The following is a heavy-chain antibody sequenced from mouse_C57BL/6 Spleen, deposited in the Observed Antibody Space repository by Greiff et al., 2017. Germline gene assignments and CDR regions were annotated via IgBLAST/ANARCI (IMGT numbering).Heavy chain of an antibody. Sequence: QVQLKQSGPELVKPGASVKLSCKASGYTFTSYDINWVKQRPGQGLEWIGWIYPRDGSTKYNEKFKGKATLTVDTSSSTAYMELHSLTSEDSAVYFWARHYNGSSYGRYFDVWGTGTTVTVSS. D-gene: IGHD1-1*01. CDR3: ARHYNGSSYGRYFDV. J-gene: IGHJ1*03. CDR1: GYTFTSYD. CDR2: IYPRDGST. V-gene: IGHV1-85*01.